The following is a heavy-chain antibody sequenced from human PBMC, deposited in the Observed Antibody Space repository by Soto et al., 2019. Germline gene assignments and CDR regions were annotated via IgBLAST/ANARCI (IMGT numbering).Heavy chain of an antibody. D-gene: IGHD3-9*01. CDR1: GFTFSSYA. CDR2: ISSRGGST. V-gene: IGHV3-23*01. J-gene: IGHJ4*02. CDR3: AKGSDYDILTGPRLYDFDY. Sequence: EVQLLESGGHLVQPGGSLRLSCAASGFTFSSYAMSWVRQAPGKGREWVTTISSRGGSTYYADSVKGRFNMSRDNSKKTLYLQMHSLRAEDTAVYYCAKGSDYDILTGPRLYDFDYWGQGTLVTVSS.